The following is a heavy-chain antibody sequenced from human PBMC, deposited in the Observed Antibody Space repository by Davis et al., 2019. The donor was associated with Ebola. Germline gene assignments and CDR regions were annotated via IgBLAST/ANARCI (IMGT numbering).Heavy chain of an antibody. V-gene: IGHV1-18*01. CDR1: GYTFTSYG. D-gene: IGHD6-19*01. J-gene: IGHJ6*02. CDR2: ISAYNGNT. Sequence: ASVKVSCKASGYTFTSYGISWVRQAPGQGLEWMGWISAYNGNTNYAQRFQDRVTMTTDTSTNTAYMEVRGLRSDDTAVYYCARDSRWLVPGTYYYYGMDVWGQGTTVTVSS. CDR3: ARDSRWLVPGTYYYYGMDV.